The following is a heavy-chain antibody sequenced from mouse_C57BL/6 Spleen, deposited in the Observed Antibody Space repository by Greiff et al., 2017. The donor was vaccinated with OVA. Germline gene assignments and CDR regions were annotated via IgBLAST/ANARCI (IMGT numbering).Heavy chain of an antibody. J-gene: IGHJ2*01. CDR1: GYAFSSSW. V-gene: IGHV1-82*01. CDR3: ARSEPHLFYFDY. Sequence: VQVVESGPELVKPGASVKISCKASGYAFSSSWMNWVKQRPGKGLEWIGRIYPGDGDTNYNGKFKGKATLTADKSSSTAYMQLSSLTSEDSAVYFCARSEPHLFYFDYWGQGTTLTVSS. CDR2: IYPGDGDT. D-gene: IGHD6-1*01.